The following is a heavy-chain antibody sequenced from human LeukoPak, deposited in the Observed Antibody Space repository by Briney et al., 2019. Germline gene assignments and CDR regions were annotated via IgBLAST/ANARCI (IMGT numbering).Heavy chain of an antibody. D-gene: IGHD1-26*01. Sequence: GGSLRLSCVASGFTFSSYGMHWVRQAPGKGLEWVAVISYDGSNKYYADSVKGRFTISRDNSKNTLYLQMNSLRAEDTAVYYCAKGGYSGSYLLDYWGQGTLVTVSS. CDR1: GFTFSSYG. V-gene: IGHV3-30*18. CDR2: ISYDGSNK. J-gene: IGHJ4*02. CDR3: AKGGYSGSYLLDY.